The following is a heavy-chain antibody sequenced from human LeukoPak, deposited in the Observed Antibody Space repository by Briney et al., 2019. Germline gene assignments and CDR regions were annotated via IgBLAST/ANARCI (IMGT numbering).Heavy chain of an antibody. J-gene: IGHJ3*02. V-gene: IGHV3-49*03. Sequence: PGGSLRLSCTASGFSFGDYAMNWFRQAPGKGLEWVGLITSKAYGETIEYAASVKGTFTISRDDSKSIASLQMNSLKTEDTAVYYCSRVHDPGYAFDIWGQGTMVTVSS. CDR2: ITSKAYGETI. CDR1: GFSFGDYA. CDR3: SRVHDPGYAFDI.